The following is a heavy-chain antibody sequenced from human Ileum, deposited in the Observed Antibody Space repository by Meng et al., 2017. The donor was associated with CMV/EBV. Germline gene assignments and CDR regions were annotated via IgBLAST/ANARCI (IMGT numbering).Heavy chain of an antibody. CDR1: GDSVSNNNAA. CDR2: TYYNSKWYN. D-gene: IGHD3-10*01. Sequence: QEQLQQSGPGLVKPSQTLSLTCAISGDSVSNNNAAWNWIRQSPSRGLEWLGRTYYNSKWYNDYAVSVKSRITINPDTSKNQFSLKLTSVTAADTAVYYCARAAARGVPVDLWGQGTLVTVSS. CDR3: ARAAARGVPVDL. V-gene: IGHV6-1*01. J-gene: IGHJ5*02.